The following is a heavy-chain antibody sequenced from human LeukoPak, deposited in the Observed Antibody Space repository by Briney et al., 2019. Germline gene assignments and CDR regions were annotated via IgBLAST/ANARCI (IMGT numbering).Heavy chain of an antibody. V-gene: IGHV3-30*03. CDR2: ISYDGSNK. CDR3: ARGDYYYSWYYFDY. CDR1: GFTFSSYS. Sequence: PGGSLRLSCAASGFTFSSYSMNWVRQAPGKGLEWVAVISYDGSNKYYADSVKGRFTISRDNSKNTLYLQMNSLRAEDTAVYYCARGDYYYSWYYFDYWGQGTLVTVSS. J-gene: IGHJ4*02. D-gene: IGHD3-22*01.